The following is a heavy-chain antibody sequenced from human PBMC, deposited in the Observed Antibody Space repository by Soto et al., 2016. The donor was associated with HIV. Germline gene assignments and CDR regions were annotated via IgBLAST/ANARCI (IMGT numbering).Heavy chain of an antibody. V-gene: IGHV3-23*01. CDR3: AKDGAGWNYDYVWGSLRFDP. J-gene: IGHJ5*02. CDR2: ISGSGGST. Sequence: EVQLLESGGGLVQPGGSLRLSCAASGFTFSSYAMSWVRQAPGKGLEWVSAISGSGGSTYYADSVKGRFTISRDNSKNTLYLQMNSLRAEDTAVYYCAKDGAGWNYDYVWGSLRFDPWGQGTLVTVSS. D-gene: IGHD3-16*01. CDR1: GFTFSSYA.